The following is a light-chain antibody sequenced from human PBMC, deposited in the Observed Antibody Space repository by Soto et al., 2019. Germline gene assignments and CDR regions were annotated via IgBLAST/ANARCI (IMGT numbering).Light chain of an antibody. CDR3: QQHGRSPVT. Sequence: EIVLTQSPGTLSLSPGERATLSCRASQSVSNNYLGWFQQKPGQAPRLLIYSASSRATGIPDRFSGSGSGTDFTRTISRLEPEDFAVYYCQQHGRSPVTFGQGTKVEIK. J-gene: IGKJ1*01. CDR2: SAS. V-gene: IGKV3-20*01. CDR1: QSVSNNY.